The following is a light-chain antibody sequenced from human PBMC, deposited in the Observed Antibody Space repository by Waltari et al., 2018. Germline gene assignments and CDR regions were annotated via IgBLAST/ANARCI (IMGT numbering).Light chain of an antibody. CDR2: LGS. Sequence: IVMTQSPLSLPVTPGEPASISCRSSQSLLENNGYNYLDWYLQKPGQSPQLLIYLGSNRASGVPDRFSGSGSGTDFTLKISRVEAEDAGVYYCMEGLQSVTFGQGTRLEIK. CDR3: MEGLQSVT. J-gene: IGKJ5*01. V-gene: IGKV2-28*01. CDR1: QSLLENNGYNY.